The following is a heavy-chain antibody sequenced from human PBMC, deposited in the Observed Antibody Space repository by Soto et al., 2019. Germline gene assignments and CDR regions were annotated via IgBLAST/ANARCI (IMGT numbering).Heavy chain of an antibody. CDR2: IYPSGMP. V-gene: IGHV4-30-2*01. CDR1: GVSISNAAYS. CDR3: ARERGGYGLFDS. Sequence: QLQLQESGSGLVKPSHTLSLTCTVSGVSISNAAYSWSWIRQPPGKGLEWIGYIYPSGMPFYNPSLRSRVTISIGRSNDQFSLNLKSVTAADTAVYYCARERGGYGLFDSWGQGTLVTVYS. J-gene: IGHJ4*02. D-gene: IGHD5-18*01.